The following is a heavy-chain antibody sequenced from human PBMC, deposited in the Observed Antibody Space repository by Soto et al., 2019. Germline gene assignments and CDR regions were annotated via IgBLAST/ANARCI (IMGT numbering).Heavy chain of an antibody. J-gene: IGHJ4*02. Sequence: SVKVSCKASGYTFTSYYMHWVRQAPGQGLEWMGIINPSGDTTTYAQTFQGRVSMTGDTPASTVYMELSSLRSEDTAVYYCATELGENPASPFDAWGQGTLVTVS. D-gene: IGHD3-10*01. CDR1: GYTFTSYY. CDR2: INPSGDTT. CDR3: ATELGENPASPFDA. V-gene: IGHV1-46*01.